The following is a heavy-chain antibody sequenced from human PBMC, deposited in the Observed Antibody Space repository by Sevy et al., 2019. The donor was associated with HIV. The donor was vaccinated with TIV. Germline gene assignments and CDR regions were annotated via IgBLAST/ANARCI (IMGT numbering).Heavy chain of an antibody. CDR1: GFTFNKYS. D-gene: IGHD2-8*01. J-gene: IGHJ4*02. CDR2: LSFGCGEI. Sequence: GGSLRLSCAASGFTFNKYSMSWARQPLGKGLEWVSTLSFGCGEINYADSVKGRFTISRDNSKSSVYLQMNNLRPEDTAVYYCAREGCTKPHDYWGQGTLVTVSS. V-gene: IGHV3-23*01. CDR3: AREGCTKPHDY.